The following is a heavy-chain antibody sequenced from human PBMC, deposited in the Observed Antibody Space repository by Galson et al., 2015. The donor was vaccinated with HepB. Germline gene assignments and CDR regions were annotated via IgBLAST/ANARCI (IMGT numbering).Heavy chain of an antibody. J-gene: IGHJ6*02. Sequence: QSGAEVKKPGESLRISCKGSGYSFTSYWISWVRQMPGKGLEWMGRIDPSDSYTNYSPSFQGHVTISADKSISTAYLQWSSLKASDTAMYYCARYQGSGTQDYYYYGMDVWGQGTTVSVSS. CDR1: GYSFTSYW. CDR3: ARYQGSGTQDYYYYGMDV. D-gene: IGHD3-10*01. CDR2: IDPSDSYT. V-gene: IGHV5-10-1*01.